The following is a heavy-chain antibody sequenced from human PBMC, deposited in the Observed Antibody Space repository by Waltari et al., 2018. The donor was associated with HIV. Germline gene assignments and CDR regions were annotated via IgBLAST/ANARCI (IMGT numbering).Heavy chain of an antibody. D-gene: IGHD2-15*01. J-gene: IGHJ4*02. CDR1: GYTFISYY. Sequence: QVQLVQSGAEVKKPGASVKVSCKASGYTFISYYMHWVRQAPGQGLEWMGIINPSGNSTSYGQKFQGRLTMTRDTSTSTVYMELSSLRSEDTAVYYCARAPCSGGSCRLFDDWGQGTLVTVSS. V-gene: IGHV1-46*01. CDR3: ARAPCSGGSCRLFDD. CDR2: INPSGNST.